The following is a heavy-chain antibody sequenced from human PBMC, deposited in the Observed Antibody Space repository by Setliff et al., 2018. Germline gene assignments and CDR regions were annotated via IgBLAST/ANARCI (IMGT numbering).Heavy chain of an antibody. CDR2: IYHNGNT. CDR3: ARDRTAYSYGLDV. Sequence: SETLSLTCTVSGGSISSMSYYWGWIRQPPGKGLEWIGSIYHNGNTNFNPSLKTRVSMSVDTSKNQIALNLKSVTAADTAVYYCARDRTAYSYGLDVWGQGTTVTVSS. V-gene: IGHV4-39*06. CDR1: GGSISSMSYY. J-gene: IGHJ6*02. D-gene: IGHD5-18*01.